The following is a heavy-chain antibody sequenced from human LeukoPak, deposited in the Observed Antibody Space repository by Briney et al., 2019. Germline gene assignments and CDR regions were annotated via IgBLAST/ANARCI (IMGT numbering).Heavy chain of an antibody. D-gene: IGHD6-13*01. J-gene: IGHJ6*03. CDR2: ISGSGGST. CDR1: RFTFSSYA. Sequence: GGSLRLSCAASRFTFSSYAMSWVRQAPGKGLEWVSAISGSGGSTYYADSVKGRFTISRDNSKKTLYLQMDSLRAEDTAVYYCAKDPRGSWTNYYYYMDVWGKGTTVTVSS. V-gene: IGHV3-23*01. CDR3: AKDPRGSWTNYYYYMDV.